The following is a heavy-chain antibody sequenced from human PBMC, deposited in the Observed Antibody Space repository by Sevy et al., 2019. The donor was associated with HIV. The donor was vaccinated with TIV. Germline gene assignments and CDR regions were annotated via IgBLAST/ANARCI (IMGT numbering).Heavy chain of an antibody. CDR2: FSFGCGKI. Sequence: GGSLRLSCAASGFAFYDYSMSWIRQAPGKGLEWVASFSFGCGKINYADSVKGRFTISRDNSKNSFYLQMDNLGVEDTALYYCAREGCTRPHDYWGQGTRVTVSS. CDR3: AREGCTRPHDY. V-gene: IGHV3-23*01. D-gene: IGHD2-8*01. CDR1: GFAFYDYS. J-gene: IGHJ4*02.